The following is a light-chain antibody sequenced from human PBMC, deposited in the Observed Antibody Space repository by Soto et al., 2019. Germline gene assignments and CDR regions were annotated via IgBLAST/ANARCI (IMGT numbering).Light chain of an antibody. CDR1: SSDVGGYNY. CDR2: EVS. Sequence: QSALTQPASVSGSPRQSITISCTGTSSDVGGYNYVSWYQQHPGKAPKLMIYEVSNRPSGVSNRFSGSKSGTTASLTISGLQAEDEADYYCLLWYGGAYVFGAGTKLTVL. CDR3: LLWYGGAYV. V-gene: IGLV2-14*01. J-gene: IGLJ1*01.